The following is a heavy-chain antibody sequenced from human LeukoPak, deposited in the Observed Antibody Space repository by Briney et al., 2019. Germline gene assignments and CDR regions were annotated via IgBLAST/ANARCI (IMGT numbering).Heavy chain of an antibody. CDR3: VSFYETY. CDR1: GFTFSSYS. D-gene: IGHD2/OR15-2a*01. CDR2: ISSSSSTI. J-gene: IGHJ4*02. V-gene: IGHV3-48*01. Sequence: GGSLRLSCAASGFTFSSYSMNWVRQAPGKGLEWVSYISSSSSTIYYADSMKGRFSISRDNAKNSLFLQMNSLRAEDTAVYYCVSFYETYWGRGTLVTVSS.